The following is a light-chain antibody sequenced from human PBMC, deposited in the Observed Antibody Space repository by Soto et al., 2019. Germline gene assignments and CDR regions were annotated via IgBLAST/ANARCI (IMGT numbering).Light chain of an antibody. V-gene: IGKV3-20*01. J-gene: IGKJ1*01. CDR3: QHYVNSPRT. CDR1: QSVRNNE. Sequence: EIVLTQSPGTLSLSPGERATLSCRASQSVRNNEFTWYQQKPGQATRVLIYGASSRATGVPDRFSGSGSGTDFTLTIRRLEPEDFAVYYCQHYVNSPRTFVQGTKVEIK. CDR2: GAS.